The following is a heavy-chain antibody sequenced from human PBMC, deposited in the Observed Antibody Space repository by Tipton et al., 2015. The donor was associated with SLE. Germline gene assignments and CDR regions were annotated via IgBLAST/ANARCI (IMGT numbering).Heavy chain of an antibody. CDR3: ARGSYYYYYMDV. J-gene: IGHJ6*03. CDR2: IYYSGST. Sequence: TLSLTCTVSGGSISSSSYYWGWIRQPPGKGLEWIGSIYYSGSTYYNPSLKSRVTISVDTSKDQFSLKLSSVTAADTAVYYCARGSYYYYYMDVWGKGTTVTVSS. V-gene: IGHV4-39*07. CDR1: GGSISSSSYY.